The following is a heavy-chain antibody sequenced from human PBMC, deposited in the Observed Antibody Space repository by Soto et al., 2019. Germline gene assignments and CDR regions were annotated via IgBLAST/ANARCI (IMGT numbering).Heavy chain of an antibody. V-gene: IGHV4-59*01. Sequence: SETLSLTCTVSGGSISSYYWSWIRQPPGKGLEWIGYIYYSGSTNYNPSLKSRVTMSVDTSKNQFSLTLSSVTAADTAVYYCAREHGFSYGLNYFDPWGQGTLVTVSS. D-gene: IGHD5-18*01. CDR2: IYYSGST. CDR3: AREHGFSYGLNYFDP. CDR1: GGSISSYY. J-gene: IGHJ5*02.